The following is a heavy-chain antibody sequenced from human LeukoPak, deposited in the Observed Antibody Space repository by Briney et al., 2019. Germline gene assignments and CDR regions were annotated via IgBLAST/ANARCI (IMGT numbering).Heavy chain of an antibody. CDR3: TRLYGDHAGGAFDI. CDR1: GFTFSGSA. CDR2: IGSKANSYAT. J-gene: IGHJ3*02. Sequence: TGGSLRLSCAASGFTFSGSAMHWVRQASGKGLEWVGRIGSKANSYATAYAASVKGRFTISRDDSKNTAYLQMNSLKTEDTAVYYCTRLYGDHAGGAFDIWGQGTMVTVSS. V-gene: IGHV3-73*01. D-gene: IGHD4-17*01.